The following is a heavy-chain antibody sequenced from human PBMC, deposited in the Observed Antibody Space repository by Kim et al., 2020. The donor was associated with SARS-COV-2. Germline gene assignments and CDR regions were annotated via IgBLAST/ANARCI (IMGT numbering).Heavy chain of an antibody. V-gene: IGHV3-72*01. Sequence: GGSLRLSCAASGFTFSDHYMDWVRQAPRKGLEWVVRIRDKANGYTTEYAASVKGRFIVSRDDSKDSVYLQMNSLKTEDTAVYYCARGSSNYYSAYYHGLDVWGQGTTVTVSS. CDR1: GFTFSDHY. CDR3: ARGSSNYYSAYYHGLDV. D-gene: IGHD3-22*01. CDR2: IRDKANGYTT. J-gene: IGHJ6*02.